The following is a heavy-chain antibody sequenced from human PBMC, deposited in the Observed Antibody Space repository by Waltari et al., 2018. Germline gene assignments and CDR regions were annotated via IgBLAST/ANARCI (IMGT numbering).Heavy chain of an antibody. J-gene: IGHJ4*02. CDR2: ISSSSSTI. CDR1: GFTPSTIR. CDR3: AREPQRYSGSYAGFDY. V-gene: IGHV3-48*04. Sequence: EVQLVGSGGGLVPPGGSLRLSCAASGFTPSTIRIHWVPRAPGKGLEWVSYISSSSSTIYYADSVKGRFTISRDNAKNSLYLQMNSRRAEDTAVYYCAREPQRYSGSYAGFDYWGQGTLVTVSS. D-gene: IGHD1-26*01.